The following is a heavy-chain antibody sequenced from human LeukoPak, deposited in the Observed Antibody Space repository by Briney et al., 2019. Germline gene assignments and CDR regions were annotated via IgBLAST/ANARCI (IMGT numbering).Heavy chain of an antibody. CDR1: GYTLTELS. CDR3: AKDHSFDY. J-gene: IGHJ4*02. V-gene: IGHV3-23*01. CDR2: ISGSGGST. Sequence: SCKVSGYTLTELSMHWVRQAPGKGLEWVSAISGSGGSTYYADSVKGRFTISRDNSKNTLYLQMNSLRAEDTAVYYCAKDHSFDYWGQGTLVTVSS.